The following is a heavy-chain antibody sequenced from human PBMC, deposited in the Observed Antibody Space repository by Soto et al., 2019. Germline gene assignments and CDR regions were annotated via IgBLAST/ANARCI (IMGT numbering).Heavy chain of an antibody. Sequence: QVQLVQSGAEVKKPGSSVKVSCKASGGTFSSYAISWVRQAPGQGLEWMGGIIPIFGTANYAQKFQGRVTIAADESTGTAYMELSSLRSEDTAVYYCARAARYYYDSSGYYLNYYYYYGMDVWGQGTTVTVSS. CDR3: ARAARYYYDSSGYYLNYYYYYGMDV. CDR2: IIPIFGTA. V-gene: IGHV1-69*01. J-gene: IGHJ6*02. D-gene: IGHD3-22*01. CDR1: GGTFSSYA.